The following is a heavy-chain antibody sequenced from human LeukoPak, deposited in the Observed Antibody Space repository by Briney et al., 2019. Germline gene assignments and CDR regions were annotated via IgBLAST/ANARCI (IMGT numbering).Heavy chain of an antibody. V-gene: IGHV4-59*01. D-gene: IGHD6-19*01. CDR2: IYYSGST. J-gene: IGHJ4*02. Sequence: SETLSLTCTVSGGTISSYYWSWIRQPPGKGLEWIGYIYYSGSTNYNPSFYSRVTISVDTSKNQFSLILSSVTAADTAVYHCARATTTGWYADYWGQGTLVTVSS. CDR1: GGTISSYY. CDR3: ARATTTGWYADY.